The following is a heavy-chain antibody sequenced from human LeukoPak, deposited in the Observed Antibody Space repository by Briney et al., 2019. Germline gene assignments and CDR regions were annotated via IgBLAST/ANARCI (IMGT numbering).Heavy chain of an antibody. D-gene: IGHD3-22*01. CDR2: ISYDGSNT. J-gene: IGHJ4*02. V-gene: IGHV3-30*18. CDR3: AKDPNRYDSSIYYCAY. CDR1: GFTFSSYG. Sequence: GGSLRLSCAASGFTFSSYGMHWVRQAPGKGLEWVAVISYDGSNTYYADSVKGRFTISRDNSKNTLYLHMNRLRAEDTAVYYCAKDPNRYDSSIYYCAYWGQGTLVTVSS.